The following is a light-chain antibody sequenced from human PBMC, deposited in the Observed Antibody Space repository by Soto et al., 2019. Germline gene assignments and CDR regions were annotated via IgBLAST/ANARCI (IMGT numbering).Light chain of an antibody. CDR3: IQDYNYPRT. V-gene: IGKV3-15*01. Sequence: ERVMTQSPATLSVSPGERATLSCRASQSVGSNLAWYQQKPGQAPRLLIFGASSRATGVQARFSGSGSGTEFTLTIRSLQPEDFATYYCIQDYNYPRTFGQGTKVDIK. J-gene: IGKJ1*01. CDR1: QSVGSN. CDR2: GAS.